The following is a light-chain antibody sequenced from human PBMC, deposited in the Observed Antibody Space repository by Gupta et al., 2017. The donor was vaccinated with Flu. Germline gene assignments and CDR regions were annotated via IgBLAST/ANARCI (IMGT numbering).Light chain of an antibody. V-gene: IGKV3-11*01. CDR3: QLSSG. CDR1: QTIRNF. J-gene: IGKJ4*01. CDR2: DTS. Sequence: VLTQSPAPLSWSPGERATLSCRASQTIRNFLAWYQQKPGQAPRLLIYDTSNRATGIQARFSGSGSGTNFFLTISSLEPEDFAVYYCQLSSGFGGGTKVEIK.